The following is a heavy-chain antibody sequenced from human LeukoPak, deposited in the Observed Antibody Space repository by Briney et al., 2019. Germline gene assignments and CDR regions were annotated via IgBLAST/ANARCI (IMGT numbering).Heavy chain of an antibody. CDR3: ARWSSSSWYVWFDP. CDR2: ISAYNDNT. CDR1: GYTFTSYG. D-gene: IGHD6-13*01. J-gene: IGHJ5*02. Sequence: ASVKVSCKASGYTFTSYGISWVRQAPGQGLEWMGWISAYNDNTNYAQNLQGRVTMTTDTSTTTAYMELRSLRSDDTAVYYCARWSSSSWYVWFDPWGQGTLVTVSS. V-gene: IGHV1-18*01.